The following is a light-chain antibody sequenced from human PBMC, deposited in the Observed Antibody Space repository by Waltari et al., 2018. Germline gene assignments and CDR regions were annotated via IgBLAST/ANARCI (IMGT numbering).Light chain of an antibody. J-gene: IGKJ5*01. CDR2: KVS. Sequence: DVVMTQSPLSLPVTLGQPASISCRSSQSLVHSDGNTYLNWFQQRQGQSPRRLIYKVSNRDSGVPDRFSGSGSGTDFTLKISRVEAEDFGIYYCMQGTHWPPITFGQGTRLEIK. CDR1: QSLVHSDGNTY. V-gene: IGKV2-30*02. CDR3: MQGTHWPPIT.